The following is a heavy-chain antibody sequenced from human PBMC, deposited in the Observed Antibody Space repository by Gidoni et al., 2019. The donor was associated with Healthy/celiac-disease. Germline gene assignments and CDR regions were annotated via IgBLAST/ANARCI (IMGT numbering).Heavy chain of an antibody. CDR2: IWYDGSNK. V-gene: IGHV3-33*01. CDR3: ARDVGSGSGFDL. J-gene: IGHJ2*01. Sequence: QVPLLQSGGGVVQPGRSLRLSCAASGFTFSSDGMHWVRQAPGKGLAWVAVIWYDGSNKYYADSVKGRFTISRDNSKNTLYLQMNSLRAEDTAVYYCARDVGSGSGFDLWGRGTLVTVSS. D-gene: IGHD6-19*01. CDR1: GFTFSSDG.